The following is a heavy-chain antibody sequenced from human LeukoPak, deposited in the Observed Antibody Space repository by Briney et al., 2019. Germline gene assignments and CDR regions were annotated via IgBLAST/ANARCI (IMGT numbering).Heavy chain of an antibody. CDR3: ARPICSSRAACAFDI. V-gene: IGHV4-59*01. CDR2: IYYSGST. D-gene: IGHD6-13*01. Sequence: PSETLSLTCTVSGGSISSYYWSWIRQPPGKGLEWIGYIYYSGSTNYNPSLKSRVTISVDTSKNQFSLKLSSVTAADTAVYYCARPICSSRAACAFDIWGQGTMATVSS. CDR1: GGSISSYY. J-gene: IGHJ3*02.